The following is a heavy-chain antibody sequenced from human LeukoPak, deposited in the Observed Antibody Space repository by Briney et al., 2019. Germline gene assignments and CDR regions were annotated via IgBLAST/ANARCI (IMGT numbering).Heavy chain of an antibody. Sequence: SETLSLTCTVSGGSISDYYWSWIRQPPGKGLEWIGEINHSGSTNYNPSLKSRVTISVDTSKNQFSLKLSSVTAADTAVYYCAREGSSGNRYYFDYWGQGTLVTVSS. CDR1: GGSISDYY. CDR2: INHSGST. D-gene: IGHD3-22*01. CDR3: AREGSSGNRYYFDY. J-gene: IGHJ4*02. V-gene: IGHV4-34*01.